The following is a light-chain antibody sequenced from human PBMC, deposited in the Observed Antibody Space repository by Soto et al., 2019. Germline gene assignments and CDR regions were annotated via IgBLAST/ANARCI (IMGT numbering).Light chain of an antibody. CDR1: QSVDAY. V-gene: IGKV1-39*01. CDR3: QQSHSAPYT. Sequence: IQMTQSPSSLSASEGDRVTITCRASQSVDAYLHWFQQKPGKPPKLLIYAASTLQSGVPSRFSGSGSETDFTLTISSLQPEDFATYYCQQSHSAPYTFGKGTKVAIK. CDR2: AAS. J-gene: IGKJ2*01.